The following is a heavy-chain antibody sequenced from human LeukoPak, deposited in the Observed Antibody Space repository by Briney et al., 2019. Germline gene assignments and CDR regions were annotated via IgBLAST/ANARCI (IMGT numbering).Heavy chain of an antibody. CDR2: IIPILGIA. CDR1: GGTFSSYA. V-gene: IGHV1-69*04. D-gene: IGHD1-26*01. J-gene: IGHJ5*02. Sequence: ASVKVSCKASGGTFSSYAISWLRQAPGQGLEWMGRIIPILGIANYAQKFQGRVTITADKSTSTAYMELSSLRSEDTAVYYCARDTSGSYLLANWFDPWGQGTLVTVSS. CDR3: ARDTSGSYLLANWFDP.